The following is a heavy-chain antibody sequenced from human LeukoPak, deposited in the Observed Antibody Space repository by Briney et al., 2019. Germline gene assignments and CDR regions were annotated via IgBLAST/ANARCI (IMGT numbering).Heavy chain of an antibody. V-gene: IGHV4-34*01. D-gene: IGHD3-22*01. CDR3: ARGSGAYDRTGNFYYYMDV. CDR1: GGSFSEYS. CDR2: IYHSGST. J-gene: IGHJ6*03. Sequence: SETLSLTCAVYGGSFSEYSWSGVRQSPGRGGEWSGEIYHSGSTNYNQSLKSRVTISVDTSKNQVSLKLTSVTAADSALFYCARGSGAYDRTGNFYYYMDVWGKGTTVTASS.